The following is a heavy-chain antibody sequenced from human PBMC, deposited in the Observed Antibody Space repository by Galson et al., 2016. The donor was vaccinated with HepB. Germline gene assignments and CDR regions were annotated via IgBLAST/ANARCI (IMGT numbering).Heavy chain of an antibody. CDR2: VFYRGDT. J-gene: IGHJ6*02. CDR3: ARGCTDGVCNGYGMDV. Sequence: SETLSLTCNVSGGSISSSDYYWAWIRQPPGKGLEWIGSVFYRGDTRYNPPLNSRVTISVDTSKNQFFLMLRSVTAADTAVYYCARGCTDGVCNGYGMDVWGQGTTVTVSS. CDR1: GGSISSSDYY. D-gene: IGHD2-8*01. V-gene: IGHV4-39*01.